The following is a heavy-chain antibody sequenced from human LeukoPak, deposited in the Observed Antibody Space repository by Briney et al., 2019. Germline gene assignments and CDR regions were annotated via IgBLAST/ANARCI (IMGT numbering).Heavy chain of an antibody. CDR3: AKEDFWRVDV. CDR1: GFPFSNYF. J-gene: IGHJ6*02. V-gene: IGHV3-7*01. CDR2: IKPDGSEK. D-gene: IGHD3-3*01. Sequence: GGSLRLSCAASGFPFSNYFMTWVRQAPGKGLEWVAKIKPDGSEKYYVDSVKGRFTISRDNARNSMYLEMNNLRAEDTAVYYCAKEDFWRVDVWGLGTTVTVSS.